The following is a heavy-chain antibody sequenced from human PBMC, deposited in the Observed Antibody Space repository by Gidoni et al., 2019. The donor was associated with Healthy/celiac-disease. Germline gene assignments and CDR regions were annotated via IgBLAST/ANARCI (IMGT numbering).Heavy chain of an antibody. CDR3: AKDLSYYDSSGYSPTPHY. CDR1: GFTFSSYA. CDR2: ISGSGGST. D-gene: IGHD3-22*01. J-gene: IGHJ4*02. Sequence: EVQLVESGGGLVKPGGSLRLSCAASGFTFSSYAMSWVRQAPGKGLEWVSAISGSGGSTYYADSVKGRFTISRDNSKNTLYLQMNSLRAEDTAVYYCAKDLSYYDSSGYSPTPHYWGQGTLVTVSS. V-gene: IGHV3-23*04.